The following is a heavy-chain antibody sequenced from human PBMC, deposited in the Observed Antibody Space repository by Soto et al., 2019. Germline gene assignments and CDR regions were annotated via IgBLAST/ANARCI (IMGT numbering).Heavy chain of an antibody. CDR1: GYSYTSYD. CDR3: ARDVVGVVRD. V-gene: IGHV1-8*01. J-gene: IGHJ4*02. CDR2: MNPNSGNT. D-gene: IGHD2-21*01. Sequence: GASVKASCKTSGYSYTSYDINWVRQATGQGLEWMGWMNPNSGNTGFAQKFQGRVTMTRNTSISTAYMELISLRSEDTAVYYCARDVVGVVRDWGQGTLVTVS.